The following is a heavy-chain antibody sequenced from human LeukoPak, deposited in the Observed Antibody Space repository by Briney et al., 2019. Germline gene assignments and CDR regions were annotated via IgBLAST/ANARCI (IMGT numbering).Heavy chain of an antibody. D-gene: IGHD3-22*01. CDR1: GFTFSSYA. CDR3: AREYYYDSSGYYRFDYFDY. V-gene: IGHV3-30*04. CDR2: ISYDGSNK. Sequence: SLRLSCAASGFTFSSYAMHWVRQAPGKGLEWVAVISYDGSNKYYADPVKGRFTISRDNSKNTLYLQMNSLRAEDTAVYYCAREYYYDSSGYYRFDYFDYWGQGTLVTVSS. J-gene: IGHJ4*02.